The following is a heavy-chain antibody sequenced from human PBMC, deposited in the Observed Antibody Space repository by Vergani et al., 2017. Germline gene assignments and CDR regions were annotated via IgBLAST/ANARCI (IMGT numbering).Heavy chain of an antibody. Sequence: QVQLVQSGAEVKKPGASVKVSCKVSGYTLTELSMHWVRQAPGKGLEWMGGFDPEDGETIYAQKFQGWVTMTRDTSISTAYMELSRLRSDDTAVYYCARGEPAQHYYYYYMDVWGKGTTVTVSS. J-gene: IGHJ6*03. V-gene: IGHV1-24*01. D-gene: IGHD1-14*01. CDR3: ARGEPAQHYYYYYMDV. CDR2: FDPEDGET. CDR1: GYTLTELS.